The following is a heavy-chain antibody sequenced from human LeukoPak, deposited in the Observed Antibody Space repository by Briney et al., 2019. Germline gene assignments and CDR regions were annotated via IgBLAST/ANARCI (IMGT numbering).Heavy chain of an antibody. Sequence: SETLSLTCTVSGYSISSGYYWGWIRQPPGKGLEWIGSIYHSGSTYYNPSLKSRVTISVDTSKNQFSLKLSSVTAADTAVYYCARDLSSRALRSIFDPWGQGTLVTVSS. CDR1: GYSISSGYY. J-gene: IGHJ5*02. CDR2: IYHSGST. CDR3: ARDLSSRALRSIFDP. V-gene: IGHV4-38-2*02.